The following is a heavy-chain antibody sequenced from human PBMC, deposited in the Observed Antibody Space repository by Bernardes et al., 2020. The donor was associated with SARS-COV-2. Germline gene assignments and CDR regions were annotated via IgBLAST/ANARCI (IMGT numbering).Heavy chain of an antibody. CDR1: GFTFSSYA. V-gene: IGHV3-30-3*01. CDR2: ISYDGSNK. Sequence: GGSLRLSCAASGFTFSSYAMHWDRQAPGKGLEWVAVISYDGSNKYYADSVKGRFTISRDNSKNTLYLQMNSLRAEDTAVYYCARDPDGYNWNDAGIDYWGQGTLVTVSS. D-gene: IGHD1-20*01. CDR3: ARDPDGYNWNDAGIDY. J-gene: IGHJ4*02.